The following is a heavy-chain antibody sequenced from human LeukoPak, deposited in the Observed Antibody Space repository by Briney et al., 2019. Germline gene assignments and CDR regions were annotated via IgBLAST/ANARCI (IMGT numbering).Heavy chain of an antibody. D-gene: IGHD2-15*01. CDR1: VGSVSRNSAA. CDR2: TYYVSKWYN. V-gene: IGHV6-1*01. J-gene: IGHJ3*02. Sequence: SQTLSLTCVISVGSVSRNSAAWNWIRQSPPRGLEWVGMTYYVSKWYNDYADSVKSRLTINLHTSENQFSLQLNSGTHEGTAVCYCARGGAGGRAFDIWGQGTMVTVSS. CDR3: ARGGAGGRAFDI.